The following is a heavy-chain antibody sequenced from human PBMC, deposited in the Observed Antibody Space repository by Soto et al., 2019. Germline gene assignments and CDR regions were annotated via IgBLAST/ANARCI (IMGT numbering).Heavy chain of an antibody. D-gene: IGHD4-17*01. J-gene: IGHJ4*02. V-gene: IGHV3-23*01. CDR2: ISGSGGST. CDR1: GFTFSSYA. CDR3: AKTGPRYTVTREYFDY. Sequence: GGSLRLSCAASGFTFSSYAMSWVRQAPGKGLEWVSAISGSGGSTYYADSVKGRFTISRDNSKNTLYLQMNSLRAEDTAVYYCAKTGPRYTVTREYFDYWGQGTLVTVSS.